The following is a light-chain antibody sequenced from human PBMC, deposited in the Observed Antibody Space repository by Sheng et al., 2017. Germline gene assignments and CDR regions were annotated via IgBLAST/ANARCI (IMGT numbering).Light chain of an antibody. V-gene: IGKV1-9*01. CDR3: QQSYSTLKA. CDR2: GAS. J-gene: IGKJ3*01. CDR1: PGFSTF. Sequence: DIQLTQSPSSLSASVGDRVTMTCRASPGFSTFLAWYQQKDRESPQTYLIYGASTLQSGVPSRFSGSGSGTDFTLTISSLQPEDFATYYCQQSYSTLKAFGPGTKVDIK.